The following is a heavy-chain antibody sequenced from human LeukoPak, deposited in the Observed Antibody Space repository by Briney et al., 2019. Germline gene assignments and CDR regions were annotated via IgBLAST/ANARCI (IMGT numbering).Heavy chain of an antibody. CDR2: IYYSGST. V-gene: IGHV4-39*07. D-gene: IGHD4-17*01. J-gene: IGHJ4*02. CDR3: ARDRGDYGDYYFDY. CDR1: GGSISSSSYY. Sequence: SETLSLTCTVSGGSISSSSYYWGWIRQPPGKGLEWIGSIYYSGSTYYNPSLKSRVTISVDTSKNQFSLKLSSVTAADTAVYYCARDRGDYGDYYFDYWGQGTLVTVSS.